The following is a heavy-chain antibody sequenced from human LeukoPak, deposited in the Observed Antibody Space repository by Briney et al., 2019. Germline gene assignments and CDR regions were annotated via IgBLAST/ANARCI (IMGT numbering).Heavy chain of an antibody. D-gene: IGHD2-15*01. CDR3: SKVEVKVAPALPDY. CDR1: GFTFSSYA. V-gene: IGHV3-23*01. J-gene: IGHJ4*02. CDR2: IIGSCCST. Sequence: PGGSLRLSCAASGFTFSSYAMSWVRQAPGKGLEWVSAIIGSCCSTYYADSVKVRFTISRDNSKNTLYLQMNSLRAEDTAVYYCSKVEVKVAPALPDYWGEGTRAPVSS.